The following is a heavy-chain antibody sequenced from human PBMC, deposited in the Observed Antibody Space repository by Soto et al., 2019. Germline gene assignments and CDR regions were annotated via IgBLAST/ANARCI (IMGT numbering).Heavy chain of an antibody. Sequence: QVQLVQSGAEVKKPGSSVKVSCKASGGTFSSYAISWVRQAPGQGLEWMGGIIPIFGTANYAQKFQGRVTITAGESTSTAYMELSSLRSEDTAVYYCARDRSILNDVVEKSWFDPWGQGTLVTVSS. V-gene: IGHV1-69*01. D-gene: IGHD1-1*01. CDR2: IIPIFGTA. CDR1: GGTFSSYA. J-gene: IGHJ5*02. CDR3: ARDRSILNDVVEKSWFDP.